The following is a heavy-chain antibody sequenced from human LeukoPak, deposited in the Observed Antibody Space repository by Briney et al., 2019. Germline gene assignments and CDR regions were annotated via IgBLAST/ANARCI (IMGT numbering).Heavy chain of an antibody. CDR1: GGSISSSDYY. V-gene: IGHV4-39*01. J-gene: IGHJ5*02. Sequence: PSETLSLTCTVSGGSISSSDYYWGWIRQPPGKGLEWIASMYYSGSTYYNLSLNSRVTISVDTSKNQFSLRLSSVTAADTAVYYCARQSVGSRAFDPWGQGTLVTVSS. CDR2: MYYSGST. D-gene: IGHD1-26*01. CDR3: ARQSVGSRAFDP.